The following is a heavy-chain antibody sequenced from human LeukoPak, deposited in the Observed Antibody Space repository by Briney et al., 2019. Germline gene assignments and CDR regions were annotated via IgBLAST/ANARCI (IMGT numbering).Heavy chain of an antibody. Sequence: SETLSLTCTVSGGSISSYYWSWIRQPPGKGLEWIGYIYYSGSTNYNPSLKSRVTISVDTSKNQFSLKLSSVTAADTAVYYCARHRHPMYYYDSSGYYYFDYWGQGTLVTVSS. CDR3: ARHRHPMYYYDSSGYYYFDY. D-gene: IGHD3-22*01. CDR1: GGSISSYY. J-gene: IGHJ4*02. CDR2: IYYSGST. V-gene: IGHV4-59*08.